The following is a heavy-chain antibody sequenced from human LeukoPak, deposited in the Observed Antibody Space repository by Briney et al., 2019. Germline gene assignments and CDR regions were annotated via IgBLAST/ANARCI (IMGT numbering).Heavy chain of an antibody. V-gene: IGHV4-59*11. D-gene: IGHD3-3*01. J-gene: IGHJ6*03. CDR1: CGSISSHY. Sequence: PSETLSLTCTVSCGSISSHYWGWVRQPPGEGLGGIGYFYYSGRTNYNPPLKSRVTISVDTSKNQFSLKLSSVTAADTAVYYYARDLSRNSDYDFWSGYYRSYMDVWGKGTTVTVSS. CDR2: FYYSGRT. CDR3: ARDLSRNSDYDFWSGYYRSYMDV.